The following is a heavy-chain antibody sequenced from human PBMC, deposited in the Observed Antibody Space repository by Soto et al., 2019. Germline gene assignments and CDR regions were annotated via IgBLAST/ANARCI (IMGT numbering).Heavy chain of an antibody. J-gene: IGHJ5*02. Sequence: GGSLRLSCAASGFTFSSYAMSWVRQAPGKGLEWVSAISGSGGSTYFYIADSVKGRFTISRDNAKRSVYLQLNRLTAEDTAIYYCARERYSGYDGPRYSLFDPWGQGTQVTVSS. CDR2: ISGSGGST. V-gene: IGHV3-23*01. CDR3: ARERYSGYDGPRYSLFDP. D-gene: IGHD5-12*01. CDR1: GFTFSSYA.